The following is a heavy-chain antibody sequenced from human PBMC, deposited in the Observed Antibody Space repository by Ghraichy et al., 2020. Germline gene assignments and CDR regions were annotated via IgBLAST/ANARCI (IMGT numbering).Heavy chain of an antibody. CDR1: GFTFSDYS. Sequence: GGSLRLSCAASGFTFSDYSVNWVRQAPGKGLEWVSSIRSSSSYTYYADSVKGRFTMSRDDGKNSLYLQMSSLRAEDTAVYYCAAGHGGSAYLSGFWGQGTLVTVSS. V-gene: IGHV3-21*01. J-gene: IGHJ4*02. D-gene: IGHD3-3*01. CDR2: IRSSSSYT. CDR3: AAGHGGSAYLSGF.